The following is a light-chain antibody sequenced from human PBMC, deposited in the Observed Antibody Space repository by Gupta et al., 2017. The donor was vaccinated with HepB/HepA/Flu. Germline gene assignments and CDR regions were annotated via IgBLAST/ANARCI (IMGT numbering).Light chain of an antibody. CDR3: HQYYSTPS. CDR2: WSS. CDR1: QRRSDSPNSKKQ. V-gene: IGKV4-1*01. Sequence: DFVMTQSPDSLAVSLGERATITCKSSQRRSDSPNSKKQLAWYQQKPGQPPELLISWSSTRECGGTDRFSGRGDDKDFTLTSSRRQNEDGAVYYWHQYYSTPSFGHGTNVEI. J-gene: IGKJ1*01.